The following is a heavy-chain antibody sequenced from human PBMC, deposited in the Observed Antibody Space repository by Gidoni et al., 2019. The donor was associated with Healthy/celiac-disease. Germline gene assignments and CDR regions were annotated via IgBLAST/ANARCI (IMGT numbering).Heavy chain of an antibody. Sequence: QVPLQESGPGLVKPSETLSLTCTVSGGSISSYYWSWIRQPPGKGLEWIGYIYYSGSTNYNPSLKSRVTISVDTSKNQFSLKLGSVTAADTAVYYCARVVVGAIDYWGQGTLVTVSS. D-gene: IGHD1-26*01. V-gene: IGHV4-59*01. CDR2: IYYSGST. CDR3: ARVVVGAIDY. CDR1: GGSISSYY. J-gene: IGHJ4*02.